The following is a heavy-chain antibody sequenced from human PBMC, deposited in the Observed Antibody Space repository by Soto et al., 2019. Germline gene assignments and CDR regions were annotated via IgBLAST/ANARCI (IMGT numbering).Heavy chain of an antibody. Sequence: VQLVESGGGVVQPGRSLRLSCAASGFTFSSYGMHWVRQAPGKGLEWVANIKQDGSEKYYVDSVKGRFTISRDNAKNSLYLQMNSLRAEDTAVYYCARLLLWFGAKDVWGQGTTVTVSS. V-gene: IGHV3-7*03. CDR2: IKQDGSEK. J-gene: IGHJ6*02. D-gene: IGHD3-10*01. CDR1: GFTFSSYG. CDR3: ARLLLWFGAKDV.